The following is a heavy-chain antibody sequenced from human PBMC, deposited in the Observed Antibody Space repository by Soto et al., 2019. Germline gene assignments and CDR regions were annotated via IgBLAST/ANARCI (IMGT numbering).Heavy chain of an antibody. J-gene: IGHJ4*02. V-gene: IGHV3-30*18. Sequence: PGGSLRLSCAASGFTFSSFGMHWVRQAPGKGLEWVAVISYDGSNKYYADSVKGRFTISRDNSKNTLYLQKNSLRAEDTAVFYWAKVKLGEGWVQRAPDYWGQGTLVTVSS. CDR3: AKVKLGEGWVQRAPDY. CDR2: ISYDGSNK. D-gene: IGHD3-16*01. CDR1: GFTFSSFG.